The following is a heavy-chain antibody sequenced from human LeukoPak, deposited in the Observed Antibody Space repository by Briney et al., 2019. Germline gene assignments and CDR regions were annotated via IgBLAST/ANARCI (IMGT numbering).Heavy chain of an antibody. V-gene: IGHV3-7*01. CDR3: ARSPPKQWVTYFDY. J-gene: IGHJ4*02. D-gene: IGHD2-21*02. CDR1: GFNFSSYW. CDR2: IKRDGSEK. Sequence: GGSLRLSCAASGFNFSSYWVSWVRQAPGKGLEWVANIKRDGSEKYYVDSVKGRFTISRDNAKNSLYLQMNSLRAEDTAVYYCARSPPKQWVTYFDYWGQGTLVTVSS.